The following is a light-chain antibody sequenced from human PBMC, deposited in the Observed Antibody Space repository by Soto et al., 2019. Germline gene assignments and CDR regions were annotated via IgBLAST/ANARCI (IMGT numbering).Light chain of an antibody. CDR3: SSYTSISSLV. J-gene: IGLJ1*01. CDR2: DVS. Sequence: QSALTQPASVSGSPGQPITISCTGTSSDVGGYNYVSWYQQHPGKAPKLMIYDVSNRPSGVSNRFSGSKSGNTASLTISGLQAEDEADYYCSSYTSISSLVFGTGTKVTVL. CDR1: SSDVGGYNY. V-gene: IGLV2-14*01.